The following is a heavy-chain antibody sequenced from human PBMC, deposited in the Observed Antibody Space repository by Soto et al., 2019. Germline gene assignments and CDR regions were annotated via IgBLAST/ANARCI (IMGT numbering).Heavy chain of an antibody. CDR1: GFAFSTFA. CDR3: AKDRAYSQDYPDY. Sequence: EVQLLESGGGLVQPGGSLRLSCVASGFAFSTFAMNWVRQAPGKGLEWVSVIGASSGNTYYADSVRGRFTVSRDNSRNTLYLQMDSLRAEDTAVYWCAKDRAYSQDYPDYWGQGTLVTVSS. V-gene: IGHV3-23*01. J-gene: IGHJ4*02. CDR2: IGASSGNT. D-gene: IGHD2-15*01.